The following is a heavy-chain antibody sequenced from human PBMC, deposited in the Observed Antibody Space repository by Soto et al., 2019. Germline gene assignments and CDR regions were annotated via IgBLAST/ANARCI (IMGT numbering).Heavy chain of an antibody. CDR3: ATRSLAFDY. CDR2: ISTYKGNT. Sequence: QVQLVQSGPEVKKPGASVKVSCKTSGYTFGISWVRQAPGQGLEWMGWISTYKGNTNYAQKFQGRVTMTTGTSTSTAYMELRSLRSDDTAAYYCATRSLAFDYWGQGTLVTVSS. J-gene: IGHJ4*02. CDR1: GYTFG. V-gene: IGHV1-18*01.